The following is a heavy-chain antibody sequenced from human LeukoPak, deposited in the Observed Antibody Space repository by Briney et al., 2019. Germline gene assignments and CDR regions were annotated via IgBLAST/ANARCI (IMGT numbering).Heavy chain of an antibody. CDR3: ARAKAALDAFDI. V-gene: IGHV4-59*01. CDR2: IYYSGST. Sequence: SETLSLTCTVSGGSISSYYWSLIRQPPGKGLEWIGYIYYSGSTNYNPSLKSRVTISVDTSKNQFSLKLSSVTAADTAVYYCARAKAALDAFDIWGQGTMVTVSS. CDR1: GGSISSYY. J-gene: IGHJ3*02. D-gene: IGHD2-15*01.